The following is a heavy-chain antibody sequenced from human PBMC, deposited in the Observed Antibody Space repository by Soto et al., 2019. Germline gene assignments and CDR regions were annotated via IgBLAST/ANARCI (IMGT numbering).Heavy chain of an antibody. CDR1: GGSISSGGYY. CDR3: AKESNNRRTDFDY. CDR2: IYYSGST. Sequence: PSETLSLTCTVSGGSISSGGYYWSWIRQHPGKGLEWIGYIYYSGSTYYNPSLKSRVTISVDTSKNQFSLKLSSVTAADTAVYYSAKESNNRRTDFDYWGQGTLVTVSS. V-gene: IGHV4-31*03. J-gene: IGHJ4*02. D-gene: IGHD1-1*01.